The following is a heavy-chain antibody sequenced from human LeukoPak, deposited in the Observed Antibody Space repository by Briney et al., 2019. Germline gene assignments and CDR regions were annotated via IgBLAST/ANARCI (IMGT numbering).Heavy chain of an antibody. D-gene: IGHD6-19*01. CDR2: ISYDGSNK. J-gene: IGHJ4*02. CDR3: ARDTGIAVAGTNELNY. V-gene: IGHV3-30-3*01. CDR1: GFTFSSYA. Sequence: GGSLRLSCAASGFTFSSYAMHWVRQAPGKGLEWVAVISYDGSNKYYADSVKGRFTISRDNSKNTLYLQMNSLRAEDTAVYYCARDTGIAVAGTNELNYWGRGTLVTVSS.